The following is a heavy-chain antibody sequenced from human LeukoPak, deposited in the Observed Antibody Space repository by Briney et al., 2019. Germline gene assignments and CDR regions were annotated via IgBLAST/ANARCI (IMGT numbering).Heavy chain of an antibody. CDR1: GFTVSSNY. V-gene: IGHV3-53*01. J-gene: IGHJ4*02. Sequence: GGSLRLSCATSGFTVSSNYMSWVRQAPGRGLEWVSVIYSGGTTYYADSVKGRFTVSRDSSKNTLYLQMNSLRAEDTAVYYCAATWYYDTSALDYWGQGILVTVSS. CDR3: AATWYYDTSALDY. CDR2: IYSGGTT. D-gene: IGHD3-22*01.